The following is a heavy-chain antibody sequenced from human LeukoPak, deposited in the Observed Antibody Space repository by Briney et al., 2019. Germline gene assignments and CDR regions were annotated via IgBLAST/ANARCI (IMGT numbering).Heavy chain of an antibody. Sequence: SVKVSCKASGYTFTSYGISWVRQAPGQGLEWMGVIIPIFGTANYAQKFQGRVTITTDESTSTAYMELSSLRSEDTAVYYCARDRGRWLHSSYIWFDPWGQGTLVTVSS. V-gene: IGHV1-69*05. CDR3: ARDRGRWLHSSYIWFDP. CDR1: GYTFTSYG. D-gene: IGHD5-24*01. J-gene: IGHJ5*02. CDR2: IIPIFGTA.